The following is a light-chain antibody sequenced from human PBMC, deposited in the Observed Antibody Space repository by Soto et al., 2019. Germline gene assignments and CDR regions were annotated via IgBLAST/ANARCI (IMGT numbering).Light chain of an antibody. CDR1: QGIDSS. CDR2: AAS. CDR3: QPLHDYQIT. V-gene: IGKV1-9*01. Sequence: ILLTQSPSSLSASVGDRVTITCRASQGIDSSFAWYQQKPGKAPKLLIYAASSLQSGVPSRFSGSGSGTDFTLTISSLQHEDFDTYYCQPLHDYQITLGPGTRLEIK. J-gene: IGKJ5*01.